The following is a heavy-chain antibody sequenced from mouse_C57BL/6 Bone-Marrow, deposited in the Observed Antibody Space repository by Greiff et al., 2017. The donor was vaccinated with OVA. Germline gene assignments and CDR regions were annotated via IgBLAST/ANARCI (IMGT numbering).Heavy chain of an antibody. CDR2: ISSGGSYT. Sequence: EVQLVESGGDLVKPGGSLKLSCAASGFTFSSYGMSWVRQTPDKRLEWVATISSGGSYTYYPDSVKGRFTISRDNAKNTLYLQMSSLKSEDTAMYYCARHYYGSSYYWGQGTTLTVSP. CDR3: ARHYYGSSYY. V-gene: IGHV5-6*01. J-gene: IGHJ2*01. D-gene: IGHD1-1*01. CDR1: GFTFSSYG.